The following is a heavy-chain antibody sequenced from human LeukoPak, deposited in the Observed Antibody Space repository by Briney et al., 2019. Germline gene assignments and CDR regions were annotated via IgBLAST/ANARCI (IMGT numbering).Heavy chain of an antibody. CDR1: GYTFTSYD. V-gene: IGHV1-2*02. D-gene: IGHD3-22*01. Sequence: ASVKVSCKASGYTFTSYDINWVRQATGQGLEWMGWINPNSGGTNYAQKFQGRVTMTRDTSISTAYMELSRLRSDDTAVYYCARVGSYYDSSGYYLDYWGQGTLVTVSS. CDR2: INPNSGGT. J-gene: IGHJ4*02. CDR3: ARVGSYYDSSGYYLDY.